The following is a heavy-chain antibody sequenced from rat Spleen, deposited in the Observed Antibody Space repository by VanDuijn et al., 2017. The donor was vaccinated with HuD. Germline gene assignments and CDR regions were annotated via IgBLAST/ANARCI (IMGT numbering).Heavy chain of an antibody. CDR2: ISYDGSSI. J-gene: IGHJ2*01. D-gene: IGHD1-1*01. CDR1: GFTSSDYD. V-gene: IGHV5-29*01. Sequence: EVQLVESDGGFVQPGRSLKLSCVVSGFTSSDYDMTWVRQAPTKGLEWVATISYDGSSIYYRHSVKGRFTISRDNAKSTLYLQMDSLRSEDTATYYCARHPDYSNYFDYWGQGVMVTVSS. CDR3: ARHPDYSNYFDY.